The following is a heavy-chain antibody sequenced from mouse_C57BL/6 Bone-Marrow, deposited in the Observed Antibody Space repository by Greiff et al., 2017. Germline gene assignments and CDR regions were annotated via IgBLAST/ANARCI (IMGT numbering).Heavy chain of an antibody. D-gene: IGHD1-1*01. V-gene: IGHV1-81*01. J-gene: IGHJ2*01. CDR1: GYTFTSYG. Sequence: VQLKESGAELARPGASVKLSCKASGYTFTSYGISWVKQRTGQGLEWIGEIYPRSGNTYYNEKFKGKATLTADKSSSTAYMELRSLTSEDSAVYFCARWGITTVVEYYFDYWGQGTTLTVSS. CDR3: ARWGITTVVEYYFDY. CDR2: IYPRSGNT.